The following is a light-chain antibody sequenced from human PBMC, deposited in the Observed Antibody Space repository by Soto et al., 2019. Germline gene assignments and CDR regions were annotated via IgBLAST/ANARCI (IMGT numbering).Light chain of an antibody. CDR2: DAS. CDR3: QQYGTSPYT. Sequence: PGERATLSCRASQSVSTLLAWYQQKPGQPPRLLIYDASKRATGIPARFSGSGSATDFTLTINRLEPEDFALYYCQQYGTSPYTFGQGTKVDIK. V-gene: IGKV3-11*01. J-gene: IGKJ2*01. CDR1: QSVSTL.